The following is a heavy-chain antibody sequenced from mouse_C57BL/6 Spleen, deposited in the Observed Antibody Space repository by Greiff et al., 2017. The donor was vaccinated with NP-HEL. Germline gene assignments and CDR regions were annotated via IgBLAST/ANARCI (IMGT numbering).Heavy chain of an antibody. J-gene: IGHJ4*01. V-gene: IGHV1-55*01. CDR1: GYTFTSYW. Sequence: QVQLQQSGAELVKPGASVKMSCKASGYTFTSYWITWVKQRPGQGLAWIGDIYPGSGSTNYNEKFKSKATLTVDTSSSTAYMQLSSLTSQDSAVYYCARERLTRGYYAMDYWGQGTSVTVSS. CDR2: IYPGSGST. CDR3: ARERLTRGYYAMDY. D-gene: IGHD1-3*01.